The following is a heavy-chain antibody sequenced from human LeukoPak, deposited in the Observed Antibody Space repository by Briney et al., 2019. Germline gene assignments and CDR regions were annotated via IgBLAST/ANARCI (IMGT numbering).Heavy chain of an antibody. Sequence: SETLSLTCTVSGGSISSSSYYWGWFRQPPEKGLEWIGNIYYSGSTYYNPSLKSRVNISVDTSKNQFSLQLSSVPAADTAVYYCARDPSDYVWGSYRYGYYYYYMDVWGKGTTVTVSS. CDR3: ARDPSDYVWGSYRYGYYYYYMDV. J-gene: IGHJ6*03. D-gene: IGHD3-16*02. CDR2: IYYSGST. V-gene: IGHV4-39*07. CDR1: GGSISSSSYY.